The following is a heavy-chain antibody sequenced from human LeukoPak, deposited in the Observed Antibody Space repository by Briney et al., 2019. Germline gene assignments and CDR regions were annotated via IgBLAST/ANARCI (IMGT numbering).Heavy chain of an antibody. CDR1: GGSIGSYY. J-gene: IGHJ4*02. D-gene: IGHD5-18*01. CDR3: ARDTAGGLFDY. CDR2: IYYSGST. Sequence: PSETLSLTCTVSGGSIGSYYWSWIRQPPGKGLEGIGYIYYSGSTNYNPSLKSRVTISIDTSKNQLSLKLNSVTAADTAVHYCARDTAGGLFDYWGQGTLVTVSS. V-gene: IGHV4-59*01.